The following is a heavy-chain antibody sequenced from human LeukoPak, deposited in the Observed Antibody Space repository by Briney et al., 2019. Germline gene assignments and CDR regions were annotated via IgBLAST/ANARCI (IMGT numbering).Heavy chain of an antibody. J-gene: IGHJ4*02. CDR1: GFTFSSYA. CDR2: ISYDGSNK. CDR3: ARVRGRGYSSGRAALDY. Sequence: GRSLRLSCAASGFTFSSYAMHWVRQAPGKGLEWVAVISYDGSNKYYADSVKGRFTISRDNSKNTLYLQMNSLRAEDTAVYYCARVRGRGYSSGRAALDYWGQGTLVTVSS. V-gene: IGHV3-30*04. D-gene: IGHD6-19*01.